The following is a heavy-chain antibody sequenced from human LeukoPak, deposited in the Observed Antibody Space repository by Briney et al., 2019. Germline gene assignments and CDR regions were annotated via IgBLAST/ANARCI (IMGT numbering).Heavy chain of an antibody. CDR3: ARGFSGWPNWYFDL. Sequence: PSETLSLTCAVSGASISGSGYYLGWIRQPPGKGLEWIGNIYYTGSTYYNASLQSRVTISIDMSKNQFSLRLSSVTAADTAMYYCARGFSGWPNWYFDLWGRGTLVTVSS. CDR2: IYYTGST. CDR1: GASISGSGYY. J-gene: IGHJ2*01. D-gene: IGHD6-19*01. V-gene: IGHV4-39*01.